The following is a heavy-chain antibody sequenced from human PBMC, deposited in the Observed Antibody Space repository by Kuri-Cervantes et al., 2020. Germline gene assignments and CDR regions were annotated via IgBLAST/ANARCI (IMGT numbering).Heavy chain of an antibody. J-gene: IGHJ4*02. CDR1: GFTFSSYG. CDR3: AKLTSSGYSDY. Sequence: GGSLRLSCAASGFTFSSYGMHWVRQAPGKGLEWVAVISYDGSNKYHADSVKGRFTISRDNSKNTLYLQMNSLRAEDTAVYYCAKLTSSGYSDYWGQGTLVTVSS. CDR2: ISYDGSNK. D-gene: IGHD3-22*01. V-gene: IGHV3-30*18.